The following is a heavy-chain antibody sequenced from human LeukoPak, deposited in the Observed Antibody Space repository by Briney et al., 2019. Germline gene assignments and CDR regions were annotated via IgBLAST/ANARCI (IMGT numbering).Heavy chain of an antibody. CDR2: FDPDDGET. J-gene: IGHJ4*02. CDR3: ATSPRAAAGNLDY. Sequence: ASVKVSCKVSGYTLTELSMHWVRQAPGKGLEWMGGFDPDDGETIYAQKFQGRVTMTEDTSTDTAYMELSSLRSEDTAVYYCATSPRAAAGNLDYWGQGTLVTVSS. V-gene: IGHV1-24*01. D-gene: IGHD6-13*01. CDR1: GYTLTELS.